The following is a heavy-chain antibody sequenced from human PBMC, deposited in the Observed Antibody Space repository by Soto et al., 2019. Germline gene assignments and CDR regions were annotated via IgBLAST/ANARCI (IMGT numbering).Heavy chain of an antibody. D-gene: IGHD1-26*01. CDR3: ARDQQVGATRYYYYGMDV. Sequence: ASVKVSCKASGYTFTSYGISWVRQAPGQGLEWMGWISAYNGNTNYAQKLQGRVTMTTDTSTSTAYMELRSLRSDDTAVYYRARDQQVGATRYYYYGMDVWGQGTTVTVSS. CDR1: GYTFTSYG. CDR2: ISAYNGNT. V-gene: IGHV1-18*01. J-gene: IGHJ6*02.